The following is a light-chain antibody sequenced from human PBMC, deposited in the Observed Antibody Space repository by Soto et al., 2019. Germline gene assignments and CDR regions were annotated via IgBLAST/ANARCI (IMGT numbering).Light chain of an antibody. CDR3: QQSYNTQPT. Sequence: DIQLTQSPSSLSASAGDGVTITCRASQSISTYLNWYQQKPGKAPSLLIYAASSLHSGVPSRFRGSGSGTDFTLSISDLQPEDFAIYFCQQSYNTQPTFSGGTKVEIK. V-gene: IGKV1-39*01. J-gene: IGKJ4*01. CDR1: QSISTY. CDR2: AAS.